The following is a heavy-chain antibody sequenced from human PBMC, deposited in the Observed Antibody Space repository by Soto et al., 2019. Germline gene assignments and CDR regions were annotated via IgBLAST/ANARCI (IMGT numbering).Heavy chain of an antibody. V-gene: IGHV1-2*04. CDR2: INPNIGGT. CDR3: ARVGSGRVGGDAFDI. Sequence: ASVKVSCKPSGYTFTGYYMHWVRQAPGQGLEWMGWINPNIGGTNYAQKFQGWVTMTRDTSISTAYMELSRLRSDDTAVYYCARVGSGRVGGDAFDIWGQGTMVNVS. D-gene: IGHD6-19*01. CDR1: GYTFTGYY. J-gene: IGHJ3*02.